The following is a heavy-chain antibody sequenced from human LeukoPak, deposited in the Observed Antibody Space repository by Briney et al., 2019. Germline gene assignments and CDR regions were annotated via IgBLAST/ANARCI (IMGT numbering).Heavy chain of an antibody. V-gene: IGHV4-30-4*01. J-gene: IGHJ2*01. CDR3: ARRPPYYYDSSGHTPDWYFDL. D-gene: IGHD3-22*01. Sequence: SVTLSLTCTVSGGSISSGDYYWSWIRQPPGKGLEWIGYIYTSGSTNYNPSLKSRVTISVDTSKNQFSLKLSSVTAADTAVYYCARRPPYYYDSSGHTPDWYFDLWGRGTLVTVSS. CDR2: IYTSGST. CDR1: GGSISSGDYY.